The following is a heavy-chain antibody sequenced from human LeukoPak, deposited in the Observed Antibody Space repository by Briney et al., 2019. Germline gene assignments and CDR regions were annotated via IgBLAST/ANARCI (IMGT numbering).Heavy chain of an antibody. V-gene: IGHV4-59*08. J-gene: IGHJ4*02. Sequence: SETLSLTCNVSGGFISSHYWTWIRQPPGKGLEWIGYVYYSGSTYYNPSLKSRVTISVDTSKNQFSLRLSSVTAADTAVYYCVRIVGGVGVDYWGQGTLVTVSS. D-gene: IGHD1-26*01. CDR1: GGFISSHY. CDR2: VYYSGST. CDR3: VRIVGGVGVDY.